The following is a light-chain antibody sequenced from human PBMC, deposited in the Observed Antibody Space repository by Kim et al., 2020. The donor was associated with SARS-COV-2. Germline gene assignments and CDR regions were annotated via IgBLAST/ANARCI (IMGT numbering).Light chain of an antibody. J-gene: IGKJ4*01. CDR3: QKRSNWPRT. CDR2: DAS. Sequence: LSRGERPAPACRASLSVTSYLACNQQQPGQAPRLFIYDASSRATCIPGRFRGSVAETDFTPTISSLETDVLAVYYCQKRSNWPRTFGGGTKVDIK. V-gene: IGKV3-11*01. CDR1: LSVTSY.